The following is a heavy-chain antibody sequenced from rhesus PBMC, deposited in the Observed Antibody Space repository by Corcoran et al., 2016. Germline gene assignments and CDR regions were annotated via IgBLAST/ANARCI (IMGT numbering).Heavy chain of an antibody. CDR3: ARGRDEDDYGYYLSTYYFDY. CDR1: GGSISSNY. CDR2: IYGSGSST. Sequence: QVQLQESGPGLVKPLETLSLTCAVSGGSISSNYWSWIRQPPGKGLEWIGYIYGSGSSTNYNPSPKSRVTLSVDTSKNQFSLKLSSVTAADTAVYYCARGRDEDDYGYYLSTYYFDYWGQGVLVTVSS. V-gene: IGHV4S11*01. D-gene: IGHD3-9*01. J-gene: IGHJ4*01.